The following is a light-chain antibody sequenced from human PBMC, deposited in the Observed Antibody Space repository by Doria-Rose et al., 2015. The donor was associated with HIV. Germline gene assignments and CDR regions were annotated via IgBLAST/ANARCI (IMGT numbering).Light chain of an antibody. J-gene: IGKJ3*01. Sequence: TQSPDSLAVPLGERATLNCKSNQSLLYTSKNYLAWYQQKPGQPPKLLIYWASTRQSGVPARFSGSGSGTDFTLTISSLEAEDVAVYYCQQYYDTPSFGPGTTVDIK. CDR3: QQYYDTPS. CDR2: WAS. V-gene: IGKV4-1*01. CDR1: QSLLYTSKNY.